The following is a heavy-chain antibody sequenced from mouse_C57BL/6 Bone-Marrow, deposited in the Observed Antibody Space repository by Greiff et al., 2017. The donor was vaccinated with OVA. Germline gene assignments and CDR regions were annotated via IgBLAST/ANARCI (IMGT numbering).Heavy chain of an antibody. V-gene: IGHV1-64*01. CDR3: ARSGTEGY. J-gene: IGHJ2*01. Sequence: QVQLKQPGAELVKPGASVKLSCKASGYTFTSYWLHWVKQRPGQGLEWIGMLHPHSGSHNYNEKFQSKATLTVDTSSSSADMQLSSLTSEDSAVYYCARSGTEGYGGQGTLSQSPQ. D-gene: IGHD3-2*02. CDR2: LHPHSGSH. CDR1: GYTFTSYW.